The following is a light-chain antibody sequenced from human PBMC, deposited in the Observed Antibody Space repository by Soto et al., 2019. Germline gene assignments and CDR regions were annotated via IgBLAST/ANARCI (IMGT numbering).Light chain of an antibody. V-gene: IGLV2-8*01. CDR1: SSDVGGYNY. CDR3: ISYAGTAYV. CDR2: EVS. J-gene: IGLJ1*01. Sequence: QAVITQPPSSSGSPGQSVTISCTGTSSDVGGYNYVSWYQQYPGKVPKLIIYEVSERPSGVPDRFSGSKSGNTASLTVSGLQPEDEADYYCISYAGTAYVFGTGTKVTVL.